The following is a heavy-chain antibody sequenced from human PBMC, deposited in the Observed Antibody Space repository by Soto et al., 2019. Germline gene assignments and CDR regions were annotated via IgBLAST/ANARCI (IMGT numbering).Heavy chain of an antibody. CDR3: AKNQERELPRVIDF. V-gene: IGHV3-23*01. J-gene: IGHJ4*02. CDR1: GLTFSNYA. CDR2: MSGSSSTT. D-gene: IGHD1-7*01. Sequence: PGGSLRLSCATSGLTFSNYAMSWVRQAPGGGLEWVSSMSGSSSTTYYADSVRGRFTISRDRSKNTLYLHMSSLRAEDTALYYCAKNQERELPRVIDFWGQGTLVTVSS.